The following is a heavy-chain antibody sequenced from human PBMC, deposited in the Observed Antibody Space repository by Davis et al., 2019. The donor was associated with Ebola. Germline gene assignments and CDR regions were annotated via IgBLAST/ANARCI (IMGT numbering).Heavy chain of an antibody. D-gene: IGHD4-11*01. V-gene: IGHV3-43*02. CDR1: GFTFSSYW. CDR3: AKGYSNYYYYGMDV. Sequence: GGSLRLSCAASGFTFSSYWMHWVRQAPGKGLEWVSLISGDGGSTYYADSVKGRFTISRDNSKNSLYLQMNSLRTEDTALYYCAKGYSNYYYYGMDVWGQGTTVTVSS. CDR2: ISGDGGST. J-gene: IGHJ6*02.